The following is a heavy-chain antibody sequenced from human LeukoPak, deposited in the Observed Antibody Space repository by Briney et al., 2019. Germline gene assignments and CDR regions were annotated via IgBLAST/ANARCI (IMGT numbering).Heavy chain of an antibody. D-gene: IGHD6-13*01. CDR1: GGSISSSIHY. CDR2: IYTSGST. Sequence: TSETLSLTCAVSGGSISSSIHYWAWIRQPPGKGLEWIGRIYTSGSTNYNPSLNSRVTMSVDTSKNQFSLKLSSVTAADTAVYYCARDVVAAAGTWDYWGQGTLVTVSS. J-gene: IGHJ4*02. V-gene: IGHV4-39*07. CDR3: ARDVVAAAGTWDY.